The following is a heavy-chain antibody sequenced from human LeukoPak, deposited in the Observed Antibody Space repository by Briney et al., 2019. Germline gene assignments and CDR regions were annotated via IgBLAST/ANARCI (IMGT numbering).Heavy chain of an antibody. D-gene: IGHD1-26*01. CDR2: IYYSGST. Sequence: SETLSLTCTVSGGSTTSYFWSWIRQPPRKGVEWIGYIYYSGSTNYNPSLKSRVTISVDTPKIHMKLSSVTAADTAVYFCARVSSGGSYLGYPHYYYYMDVWGKGTTVTVSS. V-gene: IGHV4-59*12. J-gene: IGHJ6*03. CDR1: GGSTTSYF. CDR3: ARVSSGGSYLGYPHYYYYMDV.